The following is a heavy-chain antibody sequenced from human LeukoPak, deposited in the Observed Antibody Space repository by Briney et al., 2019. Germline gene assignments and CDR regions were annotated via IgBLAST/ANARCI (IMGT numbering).Heavy chain of an antibody. J-gene: IGHJ4*02. CDR2: IGTAGDT. D-gene: IGHD4-17*01. CDR3: ARKLGGTTAYDY. V-gene: IGHV3-13*01. CDR1: GFTFSSYD. Sequence: PGGSLRLSCAASGFTFSSYDMHWVRQATGKGLEWVSAIGTAGDTYYPGSVKGRFTISRENAKNSLYLQMNSLRAGDTAVYYCARKLGGTTAYDYWGQGTLVTVSS.